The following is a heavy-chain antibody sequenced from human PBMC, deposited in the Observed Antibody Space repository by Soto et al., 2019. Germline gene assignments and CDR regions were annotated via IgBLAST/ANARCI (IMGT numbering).Heavy chain of an antibody. CDR3: AREGKDIVATIRPYYFDY. Sequence: QVQLVESGGGVVQPGRSLRLSCAASGFTFSSYGMHWVRQAPGKGLEWVAVIWYDGSNKYYADSVKGRFTISRDNSKNTLYLQMNSLRAEDTAVYYCAREGKDIVATIRPYYFDYWGRGTLVTVSS. J-gene: IGHJ4*02. V-gene: IGHV3-33*01. CDR2: IWYDGSNK. CDR1: GFTFSSYG. D-gene: IGHD5-12*01.